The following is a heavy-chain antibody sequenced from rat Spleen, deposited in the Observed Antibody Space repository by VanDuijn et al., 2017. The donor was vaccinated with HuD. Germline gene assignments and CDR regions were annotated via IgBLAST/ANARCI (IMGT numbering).Heavy chain of an antibody. J-gene: IGHJ1*01. V-gene: IGHV2S54*01. CDR1: GFSLTSNG. CDR2: IWGNGNT. CDR3: TREDWHFDF. Sequence: QVQLKESGPGLVQPSQTLSLTCTVSGFSLTSNGVSWVRQTPGKGLEWLGGIWGNGNTNYNLPLQSKLSISRDMSKSLVFLKMNSLQTEDTAIYYCTREDWHFDFWGPGTMVTVSS.